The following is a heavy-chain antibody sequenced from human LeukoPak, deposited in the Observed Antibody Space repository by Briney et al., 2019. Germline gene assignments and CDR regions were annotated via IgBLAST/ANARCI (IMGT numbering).Heavy chain of an antibody. Sequence: GGSLRLSCAASGFTFNSYSMIGLRPAPGKGLEWVSSISNSSSYIYYADSVKGRFTIARDNAKNSLYLQRNSLRAEDTAVYYCASNNWNGPMDVWGKGTTVTVSS. CDR1: GFTFNSYS. V-gene: IGHV3-21*01. CDR3: ASNNWNGPMDV. CDR2: ISNSSSYI. J-gene: IGHJ6*03. D-gene: IGHD1-20*01.